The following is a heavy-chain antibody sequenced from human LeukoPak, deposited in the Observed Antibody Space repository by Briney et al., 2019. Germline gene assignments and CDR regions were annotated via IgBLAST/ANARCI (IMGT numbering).Heavy chain of an antibody. J-gene: IGHJ4*02. CDR3: ARGARYDSRYYFDY. CDR1: GFTFDDYA. V-gene: IGHV3-9*01. D-gene: IGHD3-22*01. Sequence: GGSLRLSCAASGFTFDDYAMHWVRQAPGKGLEWVSGISWNSGSIGYADSVKGRFTTSRDNAKNSLYLQMNSLRAEDTALYYCARGARYDSRYYFDYWGQGTLVTVSS. CDR2: ISWNSGSI.